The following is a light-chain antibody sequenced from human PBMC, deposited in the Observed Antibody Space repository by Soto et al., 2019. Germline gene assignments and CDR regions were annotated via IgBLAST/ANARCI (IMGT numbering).Light chain of an antibody. Sequence: EIVLTQSPATQSVSPGERDTIFCRASQSVSSSHLAWYQQKPGQAPRLLIYGASTRATGIPARFSGSGSGTEFTPTISSLQSEDFAVYYCQQYKNWPPFTFGQGTRLEIK. CDR1: QSVSSSH. J-gene: IGKJ5*01. CDR3: QQYKNWPPFT. V-gene: IGKV3-15*01. CDR2: GAS.